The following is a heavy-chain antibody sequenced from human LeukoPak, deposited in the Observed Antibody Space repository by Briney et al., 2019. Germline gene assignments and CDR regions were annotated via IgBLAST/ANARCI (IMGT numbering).Heavy chain of an antibody. CDR1: GYTLTELS. CDR2: FDPEDGET. Sequence: ASVKVSCKVSGYTLTELSMHWVRQAPGKGLEWMGGFDPEDGETIYAQKFQGRVTMTEDTSTDTAYMELSSLRSEDTAVYYCATELYCSGGSCYTTGYYGMDVWGQGTTVTVSS. D-gene: IGHD2-15*01. CDR3: ATELYCSGGSCYTTGYYGMDV. V-gene: IGHV1-24*01. J-gene: IGHJ6*02.